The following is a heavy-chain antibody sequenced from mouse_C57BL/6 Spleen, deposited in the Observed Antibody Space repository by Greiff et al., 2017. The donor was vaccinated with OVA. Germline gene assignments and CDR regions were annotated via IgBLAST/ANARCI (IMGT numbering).Heavy chain of an antibody. CDR1: GFTFSSYA. CDR3: AREGDLYWYLDV. CDR2: ISDGGSYT. Sequence: EVMLVESGGGLVKPGGSLKLSCAASGFTFSSYAMSWVRQTPEKRLEWVATISDGGSYTYYPDNVKGRFTISRDNAKNNLYLQMSHLKSEDTAMYYCAREGDLYWYLDVWGTGTTVTVSS. V-gene: IGHV5-4*01. J-gene: IGHJ1*03. D-gene: IGHD3-3*01.